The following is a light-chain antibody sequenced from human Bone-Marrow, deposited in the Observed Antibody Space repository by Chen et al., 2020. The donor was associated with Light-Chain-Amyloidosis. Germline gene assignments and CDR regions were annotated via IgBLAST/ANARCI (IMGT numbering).Light chain of an antibody. CDR2: RDT. CDR3: QSADSSGTYEVI. CDR1: DLPTKY. J-gene: IGLJ2*01. Sequence: SYELTQPPSVSVSPGQTARITCSGDDLPTKYAYWYQQKPGQAPVLVIHRDTERPSGISERFSASSSGTTATLTISVVQAEDVADYHCQSADSSGTYEVIFGGRPKLTFL. V-gene: IGLV3-25*03.